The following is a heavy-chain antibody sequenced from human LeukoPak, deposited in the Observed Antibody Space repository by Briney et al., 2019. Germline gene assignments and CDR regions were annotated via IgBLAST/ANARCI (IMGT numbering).Heavy chain of an antibody. Sequence: GGSLRLSCAASGLTFSGYDMHWVRQAPGKGPEWVAVMSYGGQNERYADSVKGRFTISRDNTKSSVYLQMNSLRVEDTALYYCARGRAVDVWGQGTMVTVSS. CDR1: GLTFSGYD. CDR2: MSYGGQNE. CDR3: ARGRAVDV. V-gene: IGHV3-30*03. J-gene: IGHJ3*01. D-gene: IGHD3-10*01.